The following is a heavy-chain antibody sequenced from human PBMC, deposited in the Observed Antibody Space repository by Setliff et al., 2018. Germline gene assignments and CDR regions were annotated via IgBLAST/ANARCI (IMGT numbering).Heavy chain of an antibody. CDR1: AGSISYNY. V-gene: IGHV4-4*07. D-gene: IGHD3-3*01. J-gene: IGHJ6*03. Sequence: SETLSLTCTVSAGSISYNYWSWIRQPAGKGLQWIGRINTSGSTKYNPSLKSRVTMSVDTSKNQFSLKLSAVTATDTAVYYCARMSGFLYMDVWGKGTTVTVSS. CDR3: ARMSGFLYMDV. CDR2: INTSGST.